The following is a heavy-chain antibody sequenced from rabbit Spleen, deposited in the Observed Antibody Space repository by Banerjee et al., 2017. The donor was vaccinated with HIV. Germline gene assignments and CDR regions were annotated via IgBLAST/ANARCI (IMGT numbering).Heavy chain of an antibody. D-gene: IGHD1-1*01. Sequence: QEQLEESGGGLVQPEGSLTLACTASGFSFISSYYMCWVRQAPGKGLEWIACIDTGFGASTYYANWPKGRFTISKTSSTTVTLQMTSLTAADTATYFCARNYVNAFDPWGPGTLVTVS. J-gene: IGHJ2*01. CDR3: ARNYVNAFDP. CDR2: IDTGFGAST. CDR1: GFSFISSYY. V-gene: IGHV1S45*01.